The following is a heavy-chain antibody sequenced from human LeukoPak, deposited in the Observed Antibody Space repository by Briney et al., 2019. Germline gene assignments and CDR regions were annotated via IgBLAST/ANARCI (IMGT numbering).Heavy chain of an antibody. CDR3: ATVGVVPAARSVPFDY. D-gene: IGHD2-2*01. J-gene: IGHJ4*02. CDR2: INSDGSST. CDR1: GFTLSSYW. V-gene: IGHV3-74*01. Sequence: GGSLRLSCAASGFTLSSYWMHWVRQAPGKGLVWVSRINSDGSSTSYADSVKGRFTISRDNAKNTLYLQMNSLRAEDTAVYYCATVGVVPAARSVPFDYWGPGTLVTVSS.